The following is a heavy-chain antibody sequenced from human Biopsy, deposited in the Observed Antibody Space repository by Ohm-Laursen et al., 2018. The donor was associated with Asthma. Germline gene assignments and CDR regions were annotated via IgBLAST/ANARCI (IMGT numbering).Heavy chain of an antibody. CDR1: GFSLSSSGAI. CDR3: TRHNDY. D-gene: IGHD1-14*01. Sequence: TQTLTLICSFSGFSLSSSGAIVNWIRQPPGKALEWLARIAWEEDKFYSTSLRTRLTISKRSSEDQVVLTMTNMGPFDTTTFYCTRHNDYWGPGILVTASS. V-gene: IGHV2-70*04. CDR2: IAWEEDK. J-gene: IGHJ4*02.